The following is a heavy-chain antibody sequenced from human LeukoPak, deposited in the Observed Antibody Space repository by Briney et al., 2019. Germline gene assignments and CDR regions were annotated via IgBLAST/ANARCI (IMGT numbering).Heavy chain of an antibody. CDR1: GGSISSSSYY. J-gene: IGHJ4*02. Sequence: PSESLSLTCTVSGGSISSSSYYWGWIRQPPGKGLEWIGSIYYSGSTYYNPSLKSRVTISVDTSKNQFSLKLSSVTAAETAVYYCARLQIKSSWTTFDYWGQGNLVTVSS. D-gene: IGHD6-13*01. CDR2: IYYSGST. CDR3: ARLQIKSSWTTFDY. V-gene: IGHV4-39*01.